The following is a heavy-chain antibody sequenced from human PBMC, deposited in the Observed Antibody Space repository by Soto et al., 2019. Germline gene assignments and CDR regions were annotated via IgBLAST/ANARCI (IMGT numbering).Heavy chain of an antibody. D-gene: IGHD6-13*01. CDR3: ARDSVGHSSSWYVDNWFNP. CDR2: IYPGDSDT. CDR1: GYRFTRYW. J-gene: IGHJ5*02. V-gene: IGHV5-51*01. Sequence: GESLGICFKGSGYRFTRYWIGLVREIPGKGLEWRGVIYPGDSDTRYSRSFQGQVTISADKSIATTCLQWSSMKASDTPMYYCARDSVGHSSSWYVDNWFNPWGQGTLVTVSS.